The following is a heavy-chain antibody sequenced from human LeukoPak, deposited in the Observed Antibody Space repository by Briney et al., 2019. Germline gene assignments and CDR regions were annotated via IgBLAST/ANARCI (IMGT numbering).Heavy chain of an antibody. Sequence: PSETLSLTCSVSGGSISSYYWSWIRQPPGKGLEWIGYIYTNGNTNYNPSLNSRVSISVDTSKNHFSLRLSSVTAADTAVYYCARWGHYYNYMDAWGRGTTVTVAS. V-gene: IGHV4-4*09. CDR2: IYTNGNT. CDR3: ARWGHYYNYMDA. CDR1: GGSISSYY. J-gene: IGHJ6*03. D-gene: IGHD3-10*01.